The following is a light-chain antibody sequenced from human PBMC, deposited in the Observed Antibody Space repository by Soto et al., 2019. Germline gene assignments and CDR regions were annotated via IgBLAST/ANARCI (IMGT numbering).Light chain of an antibody. CDR1: QSVSDT. CDR2: GAS. J-gene: IGKJ1*01. V-gene: IGKV3D-15*01. CDR3: QQHDNWPLT. Sequence: EIVMTQSPATLSVSPGERATLSCRASQSVSDTLAWYQQKPGQAPRLLIYGASTRATGFPARFSGSGSGADFTLTISSLQSEDFAVYYCQQHDNWPLTFGQGTKVEIK.